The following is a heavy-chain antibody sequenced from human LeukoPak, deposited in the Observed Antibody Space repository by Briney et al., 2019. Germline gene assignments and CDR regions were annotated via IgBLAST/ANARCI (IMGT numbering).Heavy chain of an antibody. D-gene: IGHD6-19*01. Sequence: ASVKVSCKASGYTFTSYDINWVRQATGQGLEWMGWMNPNSGNTGYAQKFQGRVTMTRNTSISTAYMELSSLRSDDTAVYYCARSPPPSYSSGWYWFDPWGQGTLVTVSS. V-gene: IGHV1-8*02. CDR2: MNPNSGNT. CDR1: GYTFTSYD. J-gene: IGHJ5*02. CDR3: ARSPPPSYSSGWYWFDP.